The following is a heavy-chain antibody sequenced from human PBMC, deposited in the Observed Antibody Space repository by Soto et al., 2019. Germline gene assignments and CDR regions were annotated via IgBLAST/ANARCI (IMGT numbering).Heavy chain of an antibody. J-gene: IGHJ6*02. V-gene: IGHV1-2*04. CDR3: ARGTRDYYYYYGMDV. D-gene: IGHD4-17*01. CDR2: INPNSGGT. CDR1: GYTFTGYY. Sequence: GASVKVSFKASGYTFTGYYMHWVRQAPGQGLEWMGWINPNSGGTNYAQKFQGWVTMTRDTSISTAYMELSRLRSDDTAVYYCARGTRDYYYYYGMDVWGQGTTVTVSS.